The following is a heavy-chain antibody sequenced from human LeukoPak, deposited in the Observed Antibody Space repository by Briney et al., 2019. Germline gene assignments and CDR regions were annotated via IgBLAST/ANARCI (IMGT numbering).Heavy chain of an antibody. Sequence: SETLSLTCNVSGGSISSYYWTWVRQPPGQTLQWIGNVYFNGDTDFNPSLTSRVTISVDTSNNQFSLKLSSVTAADTAVYYYARQFGLMRSYRHLDHWGRAILVTVSA. V-gene: IGHV4-59*08. CDR3: ARQFGLMRSYRHLDH. J-gene: IGHJ4*02. D-gene: IGHD3/OR15-3a*01. CDR2: VYFNGDT. CDR1: GGSISSYY.